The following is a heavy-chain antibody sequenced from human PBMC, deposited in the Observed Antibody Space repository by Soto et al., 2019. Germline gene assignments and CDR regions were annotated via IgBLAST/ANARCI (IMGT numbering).Heavy chain of an antibody. D-gene: IGHD5-12*01. CDR2: IYYSGST. J-gene: IGHJ4*02. V-gene: IGHV4-61*01. CDR3: ARDRSGSGYDYAWWGSYDY. Sequence: QVQLQESGPGLVKPSETLSLTCTVSGGSVSSGSYYWSWIRQPPGKGLEWIGYIYYSGSTNYNPSLKSRVTISVDTSKNQFSLKLSSVTAADTAVYYCARDRSGSGYDYAWWGSYDYWGQGTLVTVSS. CDR1: GGSVSSGSYY.